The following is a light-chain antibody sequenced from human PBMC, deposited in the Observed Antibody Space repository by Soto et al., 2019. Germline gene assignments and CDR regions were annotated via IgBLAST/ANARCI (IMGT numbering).Light chain of an antibody. V-gene: IGKV2-28*01. CDR2: LGS. Sequence: DIVMTQSPLSLPVTPGEPASISCRSSQSLLHRNGNNYLDWYLQKPGQSPQLLIYLGSNRASGVPDRFGGSGSGTDFTLKISRVEAEDVGDYYCMQALQTPVTFGQGTRLEIK. CDR3: MQALQTPVT. CDR1: QSLLHRNGNNY. J-gene: IGKJ5*01.